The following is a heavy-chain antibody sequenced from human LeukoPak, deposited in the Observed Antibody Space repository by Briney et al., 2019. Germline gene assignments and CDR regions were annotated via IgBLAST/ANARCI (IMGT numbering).Heavy chain of an antibody. CDR1: GYSISSGYC. CDR3: ASTSGWYSPFDY. D-gene: IGHD6-19*01. Sequence: SSETLSLTCAVPGYSISSGYCWGCLRQPPGKELELMGNIYHSRSTYYQSSLKSRVTISVDTPKNQFSLKLSSVTAADTAVYYCASTSGWYSPFDYWGQGNLVTVSS. V-gene: IGHV4-38-2*01. J-gene: IGHJ4*02. CDR2: IYHSRST.